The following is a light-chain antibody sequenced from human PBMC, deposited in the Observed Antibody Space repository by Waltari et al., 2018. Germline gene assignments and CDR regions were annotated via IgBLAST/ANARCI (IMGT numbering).Light chain of an antibody. J-gene: IGLJ3*02. Sequence: QSVLTQPPSASGTPGQRVTIPCSGTSPHTGRTYGHCYQRPPGTAPKPIIYRHNRRPSGVPDRFSGSKAGTSASLAVSGLRSEDEADYYFATWDDRLSGPGVFGGGTKLTVL. V-gene: IGLV1-47*01. CDR1: SPHTGRTY. CDR2: RHN. CDR3: ATWDDRLSGPGV.